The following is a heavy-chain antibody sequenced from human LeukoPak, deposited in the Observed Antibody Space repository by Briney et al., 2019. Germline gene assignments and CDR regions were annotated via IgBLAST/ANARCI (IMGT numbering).Heavy chain of an antibody. CDR3: TGVSSDVDY. Sequence: GGSLKLSCAASGFTFSGSTTHWVRQASGKGLEWVGRIRSKANSYATAYAASVKGRFSISRDDSKNTAYLQMNSLKSEDTAVYYCTGVSSDVDYWGQGTLVTVSS. CDR1: GFTFSGST. CDR2: IRSKANSYAT. D-gene: IGHD2-2*01. V-gene: IGHV3-73*01. J-gene: IGHJ4*02.